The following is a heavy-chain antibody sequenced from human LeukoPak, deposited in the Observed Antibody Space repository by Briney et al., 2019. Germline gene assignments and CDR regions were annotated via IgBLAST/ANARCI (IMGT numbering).Heavy chain of an antibody. D-gene: IGHD5-12*01. V-gene: IGHV5-51*01. J-gene: IGHJ5*02. Sequence: GESLKISCKGSGYSFTSYWIGWVRQMPGKGLEWMGIIYPGDSDTRYSPSFQGQVTISADKSISTAYLQWSSLKASDTAMYYCARQKFGDIVATITGFDPWGQGTLVTVSS. CDR1: GYSFTSYW. CDR3: ARQKFGDIVATITGFDP. CDR2: IYPGDSDT.